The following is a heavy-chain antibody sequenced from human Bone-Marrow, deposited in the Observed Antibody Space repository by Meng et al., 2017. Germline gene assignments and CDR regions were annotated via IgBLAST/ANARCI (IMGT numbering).Heavy chain of an antibody. CDR2: IYTSGST. Sequence: QVQLQESGPGLVKPSETLSLPCTVSGGSISSYYWSWIRQPAGKGLEWIGRIYTSGSTNYNPSLKSRVTMSVDTSKNQFSLKLSSVTAADTAVYYCARDGGTMIVVSWFDPWGQGTLVTVSS. V-gene: IGHV4-4*07. D-gene: IGHD3-22*01. CDR3: ARDGGTMIVVSWFDP. CDR1: GGSISSYY. J-gene: IGHJ5*02.